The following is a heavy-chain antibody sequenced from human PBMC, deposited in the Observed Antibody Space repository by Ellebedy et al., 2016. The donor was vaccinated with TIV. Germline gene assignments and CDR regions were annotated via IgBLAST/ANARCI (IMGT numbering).Heavy chain of an antibody. CDR2: INHSGST. V-gene: IGHV4-34*01. J-gene: IGHJ2*01. CDR1: GGSFSGYY. Sequence: SETLSLTXAVYGGSFSGYYWSWIRQPPGKGLEWIGEINHSGSTNYNPSLKSRVTISVDTSKNQFSLKLSSVTAADTAVYYCATSIAAAGPDGFWYFDLWGRGTLVTVSS. D-gene: IGHD6-13*01. CDR3: ATSIAAAGPDGFWYFDL.